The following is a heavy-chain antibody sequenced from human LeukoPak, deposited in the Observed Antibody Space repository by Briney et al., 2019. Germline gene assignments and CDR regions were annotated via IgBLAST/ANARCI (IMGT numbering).Heavy chain of an antibody. CDR2: IYYTGST. CDR1: GGSISGYY. Sequence: SETLSLTCTVSGGSISGYYWSWIRQPPGKGLEWIGYIYYTGSTNYNPSLKSRVTISVDASKNQFSLKLNSVTAADTAVYYCAASTVTPNWLDPWGQGTLVTVSS. V-gene: IGHV4-59*08. J-gene: IGHJ5*02. D-gene: IGHD4-11*01. CDR3: AASTVTPNWLDP.